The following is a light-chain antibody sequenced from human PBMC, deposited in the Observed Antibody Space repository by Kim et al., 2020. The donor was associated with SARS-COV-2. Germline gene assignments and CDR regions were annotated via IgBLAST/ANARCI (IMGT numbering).Light chain of an antibody. CDR3: YSAADNNLRV. V-gene: IGLV3-27*01. CDR1: VLAKKY. CDR2: KDS. J-gene: IGLJ3*02. Sequence: SSELTQPSSVSVSPGQTARITCSGDVLAKKYARWFQQTPGQAPVLVIYKDSERPSGIPERFSGSSSGTTVTLTISGAQVEDEADYYCYSAADNNLRVFGGGTQLTVL.